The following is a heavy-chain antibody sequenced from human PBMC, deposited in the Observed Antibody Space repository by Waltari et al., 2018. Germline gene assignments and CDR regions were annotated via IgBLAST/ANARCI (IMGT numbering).Heavy chain of an antibody. J-gene: IGHJ5*02. CDR3: AHRLRTGTGWFDP. Sequence: QVQLVQSGAEVKKPGASVKVSCKVSGYTLTELSMHWVRQAPGKGLEWMGGFDPEDGETIYAQKFQGRVTMTEDTSKNQVVLTMTNMDPVDTATYYCAHRLRTGTGWFDPWGQGTLVTVSS. CDR2: FDPEDGET. V-gene: IGHV1-24*01. CDR1: GYTLTELS. D-gene: IGHD1-1*01.